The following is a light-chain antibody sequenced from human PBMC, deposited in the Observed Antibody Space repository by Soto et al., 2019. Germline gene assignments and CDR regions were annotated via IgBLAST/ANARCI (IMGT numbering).Light chain of an antibody. Sequence: QSVLTQPASVSGSPGQSITISCAGTSIDVGAYNYVSWYQHHPGKAPKLMIYDVNNRPSGDSNRFSGSKSGNTASLTISGLQAEDEADYYCSSWTSGATYVFGSGTKLTVL. V-gene: IGLV2-14*03. CDR3: SSWTSGATYV. CDR1: SIDVGAYNY. J-gene: IGLJ1*01. CDR2: DVN.